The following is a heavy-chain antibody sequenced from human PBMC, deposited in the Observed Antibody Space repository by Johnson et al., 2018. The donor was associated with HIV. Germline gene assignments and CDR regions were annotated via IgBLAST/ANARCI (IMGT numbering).Heavy chain of an antibody. CDR2: ISSNGGST. J-gene: IGHJ3*02. Sequence: EMQLVESGGGLVQPGGSLRLSCAASGFTFSSYAMHWVRQAPGKGLEYVSAISSNGGSTYYANSVKGRFTISRENSKNSLYLKMNSLRAEDTAVYYCARDDLGNPFSSYDAFDIWGQGTMVTVSS. CDR3: ARDDLGNPFSSYDAFDI. CDR1: GFTFSSYA. D-gene: IGHD6-13*01. V-gene: IGHV3-64*01.